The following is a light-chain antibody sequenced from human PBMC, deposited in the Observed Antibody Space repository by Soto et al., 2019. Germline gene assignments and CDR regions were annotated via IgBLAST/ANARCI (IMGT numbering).Light chain of an antibody. Sequence: EIVMTQSPGTLSVSPGERATVSCRASQSISNNLAWYQHKPGQAPRLLIYGASTRAIGVPVRFSGSGSGTEFTLTISSLQSEDFAVYYCQNYNNWPPKYLFGQGTKVEIK. CDR3: QNYNNWPPKYL. J-gene: IGKJ2*01. V-gene: IGKV3-15*01. CDR2: GAS. CDR1: QSISNN.